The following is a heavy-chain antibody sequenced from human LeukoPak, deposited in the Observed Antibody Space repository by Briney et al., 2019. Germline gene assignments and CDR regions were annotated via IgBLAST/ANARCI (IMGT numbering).Heavy chain of an antibody. J-gene: IGHJ4*02. V-gene: IGHV3-48*02. CDR2: ITTSSSNE. D-gene: IGHD3-22*01. Sequence: GGSLRLSCAASGFTFSSYGMNWVRQAPGKGLEWISYITTSSSNEFYADSVKGRFTSSRDSAKSSLYLHMNSLRDEDTAVYYCARATYDSSGYYTFDYWGQGTLVTVSS. CDR3: ARATYDSSGYYTFDY. CDR1: GFTFSSYG.